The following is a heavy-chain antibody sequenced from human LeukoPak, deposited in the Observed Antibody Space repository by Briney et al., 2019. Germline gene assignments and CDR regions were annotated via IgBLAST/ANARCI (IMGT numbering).Heavy chain of an antibody. J-gene: IGHJ4*02. CDR1: GGSISSGGYS. CDR3: ARNYDSSGYLFDY. CDR2: IYHSGST. V-gene: IGHV4-30-2*01. D-gene: IGHD3-22*01. Sequence: PSETLSLTCAVSGGSISSGGYSWSWIRQPPGKGLEWIGYIYHSGSTYYNPSLKSRVTISVDGSKNQFSLKLSSVTAADTAVYYCARNYDSSGYLFDYWGQGTLVTVSS.